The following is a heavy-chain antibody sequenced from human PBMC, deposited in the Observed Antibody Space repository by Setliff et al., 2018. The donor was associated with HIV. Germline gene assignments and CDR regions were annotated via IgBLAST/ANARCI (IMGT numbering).Heavy chain of an antibody. CDR2: THRSGKT. CDR3: ARGALSLTMTKLLSFFDS. D-gene: IGHD3-22*01. J-gene: IGHJ4*02. Sequence: SETLSLTCAVSGGSVSTNNWWSWVRQPPGKGLEWIVETHRSGKTNYNSSFRSRVTISVVTSKSHFSLKMTSVTAADTAIYFCARGALSLTMTKLLSFFDSWGQGTQVTVSS. V-gene: IGHV4-4*02. CDR1: GGSVSTNNW.